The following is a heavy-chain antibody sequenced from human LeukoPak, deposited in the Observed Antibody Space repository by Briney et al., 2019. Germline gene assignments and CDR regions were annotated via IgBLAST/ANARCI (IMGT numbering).Heavy chain of an antibody. V-gene: IGHV6-1*01. CDR2: TYYRSKWFN. D-gene: IGHD3-16*02. J-gene: IGHJ4*02. CDR1: GESVSSNNAA. CDR3: AREYLGGYLIY. Sequence: QTLSLTCAISGESVSSNNAAWTWIRQSPSRGLEWLGGTYYRSKWFNDYAVSVKSRITINPDTSKNQFFLQLNSVTPEDTAVYYCAREYLGGYLIYWGQGTLVTVSS.